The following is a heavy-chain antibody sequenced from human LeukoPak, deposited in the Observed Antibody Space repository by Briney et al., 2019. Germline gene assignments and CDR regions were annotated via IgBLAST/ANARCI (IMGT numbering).Heavy chain of an antibody. CDR1: GFTFSSYA. CDR3: AKGDYYGSGSYYYYYGMDV. V-gene: IGHV3-23*01. CDR2: ISGSGGST. D-gene: IGHD3-10*01. Sequence: GGSLRLSCAASGFTFSSYAMSWVRQAPGKGLEWVSAISGSGGSTYYADSVKGRFTISSDNSKNTLYLQMNSLRAEDTAVYYCAKGDYYGSGSYYYYYGMDVWGQGTTVTVSS. J-gene: IGHJ6*02.